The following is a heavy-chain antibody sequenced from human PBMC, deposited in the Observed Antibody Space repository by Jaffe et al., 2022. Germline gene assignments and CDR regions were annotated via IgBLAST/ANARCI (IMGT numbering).Heavy chain of an antibody. J-gene: IGHJ4*02. CDR3: ARDRASRWLQSGFDY. CDR2: INPSGGST. Sequence: QVQLVQSGAEVKKPGASVKVSCKASGYTFTSYYMHWVRQAPGQGLEWMGIINPSGGSTSYAQKFQGRVTMTRDTSTSTVYMELSSLRSEDTAVYYCARDRASRWLQSGFDYWGQGTLVTVSS. V-gene: IGHV1-46*01. CDR1: GYTFTSYY. D-gene: IGHD5-12*01.